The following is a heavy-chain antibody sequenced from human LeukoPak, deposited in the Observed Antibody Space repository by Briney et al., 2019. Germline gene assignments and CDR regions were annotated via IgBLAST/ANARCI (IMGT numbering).Heavy chain of an antibody. CDR3: ARDPQGLASSGWTYYYYMDV. Sequence: ASVKVSCKASGGTFSSYAISWVRQAPGQGLEWMGRIIPIFGTANYAQKFQGRVTITTDESTSTAYMELSSLRSEDTAVYYCARDPQGLASSGWTYYYYMDVWGKGTTVTVSS. D-gene: IGHD6-19*01. V-gene: IGHV1-69*05. J-gene: IGHJ6*03. CDR1: GGTFSSYA. CDR2: IIPIFGTA.